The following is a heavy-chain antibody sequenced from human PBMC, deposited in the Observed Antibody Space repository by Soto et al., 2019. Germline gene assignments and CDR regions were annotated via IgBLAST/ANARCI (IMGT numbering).Heavy chain of an antibody. J-gene: IGHJ6*02. V-gene: IGHV3-7*01. CDR1: EFTFSNYW. D-gene: IGHD6-25*01. CDR2: IKQGGSEK. CDR3: ARVYPGTGWPFHYYGMDV. Sequence: PGGSLRLSCVASEFTFSNYWMSWVRQAPGKGLEWVANIKQGGSEKYYVDSVKGRFTISRDNAENSLYLQMNSLRAEDTALYYCARVYPGTGWPFHYYGMDVWGQGTTVTVSS.